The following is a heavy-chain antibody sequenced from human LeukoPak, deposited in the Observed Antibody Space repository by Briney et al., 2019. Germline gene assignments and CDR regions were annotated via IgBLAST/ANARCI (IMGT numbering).Heavy chain of an antibody. Sequence: SSVPVSRKTSRGTFSRYGISWVRQAAGQGRDGMGAIIPMFGTTNYAQKFQGRVTITTDESTSTAYMELSSLRSEDTAVYYCARDQRTDFSDLGHWFDPWGQGTLVTVSS. CDR2: IIPMFGTT. CDR1: RGTFSRYG. J-gene: IGHJ5*02. V-gene: IGHV1-69*05. D-gene: IGHD3/OR15-3a*01. CDR3: ARDQRTDFSDLGHWFDP.